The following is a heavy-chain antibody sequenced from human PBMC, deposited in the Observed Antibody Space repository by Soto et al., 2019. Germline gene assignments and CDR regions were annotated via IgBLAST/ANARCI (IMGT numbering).Heavy chain of an antibody. J-gene: IGHJ4*02. CDR3: AKRTYGDYVGGFDC. CDR2: ITGSGAGT. V-gene: IGHV3-23*01. D-gene: IGHD4-17*01. Sequence: EVQLLESGGGLVQPGGSLRLSCAGSGFIFSSYAMSWVRQAPGKGLKWVSAITGSGAGTYYADSVKGRFTISRDNSKNTLYLQMNSLRAEDTAVYFCAKRTYGDYVGGFDCWGQGTLVTVSS. CDR1: GFIFSSYA.